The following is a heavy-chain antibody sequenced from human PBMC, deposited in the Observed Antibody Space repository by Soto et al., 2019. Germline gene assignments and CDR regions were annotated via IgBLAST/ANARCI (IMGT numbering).Heavy chain of an antibody. J-gene: IGHJ4*02. Sequence: QVQLVESGGGVVQPGRSLRLSCAASGFTFKNYAMHWVRQAPGKGLEWVAVISYDGSIEFYADSVKGRFTISRDDFKNTMLLQMGSLRVEDTAVYYCARGLREFDWMLPFGYWGQGTLVTVSS. CDR3: ARGLREFDWMLPFGY. D-gene: IGHD3-9*01. CDR1: GFTFKNYA. V-gene: IGHV3-30-3*01. CDR2: ISYDGSIE.